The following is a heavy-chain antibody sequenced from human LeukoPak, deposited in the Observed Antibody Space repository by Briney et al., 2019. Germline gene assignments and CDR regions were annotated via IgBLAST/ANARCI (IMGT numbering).Heavy chain of an antibody. J-gene: IGHJ6*03. Sequence: GGSLRLSCAASGFTFSRNGMHWVRQAPGKGLEWVAVICSDGSKMYYADSVKGRFTISKDNSKNTLYLQLNSLRAEDTAVYYCAKGGSSSSCSGSSCYYMDVWGKGTTVTVSS. CDR1: GFTFSRNG. D-gene: IGHD2-2*01. CDR2: ICSDGSKM. CDR3: AKGGSSSSCSGSSCYYMDV. V-gene: IGHV3-33*06.